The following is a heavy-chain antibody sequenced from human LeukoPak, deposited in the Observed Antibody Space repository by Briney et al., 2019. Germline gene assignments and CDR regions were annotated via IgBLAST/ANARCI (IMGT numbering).Heavy chain of an antibody. CDR1: GFTFSSYW. Sequence: GGSLRLSCAASGFTFSSYWMSWVRPAPGKGREWVANIKQDGSEKYYVDSVKGRFTISRDNAKNSLYLQMNSLRAEDTAVYYCARDSYSVRGVRSFDYWGQGTLVTVSS. J-gene: IGHJ4*02. V-gene: IGHV3-7*01. CDR3: ARDSYSVRGVRSFDY. D-gene: IGHD3-10*01. CDR2: IKQDGSEK.